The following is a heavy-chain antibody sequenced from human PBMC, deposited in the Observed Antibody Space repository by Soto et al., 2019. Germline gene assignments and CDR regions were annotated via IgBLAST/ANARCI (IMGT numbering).Heavy chain of an antibody. CDR2: ISYDGSNK. Sequence: QVQLVESGGGVVQPGRSLRLSCAASGFTFSSYAMHWVRKAPGKGLEWVAGISYDGSNKYYADSVKGRFTISRDNSKNTLYLQMNSLRAEDTAVYYCARTHSSGWYQYFQHWGQGTLVTVSS. V-gene: IGHV3-30-3*01. CDR1: GFTFSSYA. D-gene: IGHD6-19*01. J-gene: IGHJ1*01. CDR3: ARTHSSGWYQYFQH.